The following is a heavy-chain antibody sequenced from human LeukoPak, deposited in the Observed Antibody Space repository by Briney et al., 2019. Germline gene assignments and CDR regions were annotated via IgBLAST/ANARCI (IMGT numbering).Heavy chain of an antibody. Sequence: PGGSLRLSCAASGFTFSSSGMNWVRQAPGKELEWISYISSSSSTIYYADSVKGRFTISRDNAKNSLCLQMNSLRAEDTAVYYCARAPDYYYGMDVWGQGTTVTVSS. CDR3: ARAPDYYYGMDV. V-gene: IGHV3-48*01. CDR1: GFTFSSSG. J-gene: IGHJ6*02. CDR2: ISSSSSTI.